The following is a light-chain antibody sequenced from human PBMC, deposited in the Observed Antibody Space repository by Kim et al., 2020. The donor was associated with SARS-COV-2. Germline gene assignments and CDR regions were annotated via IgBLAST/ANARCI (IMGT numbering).Light chain of an antibody. J-gene: IGLJ2*01. CDR1: SNDMYGSYY. V-gene: IGLV2-11*03. Sequence: QSVTISCSRISNDMYGSYYLSWYQQHPGRAPKVMIYDVNRRPSGVPDRFSGSRSGNTASLTISELQAEDEADYYCCSFGSPYIFRIFGGGTQLAVL. CDR3: CSFGSPYIFRI. CDR2: DVN.